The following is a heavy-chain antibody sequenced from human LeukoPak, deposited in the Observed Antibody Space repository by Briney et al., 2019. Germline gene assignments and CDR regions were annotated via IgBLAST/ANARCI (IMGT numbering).Heavy chain of an antibody. D-gene: IGHD3-10*01. CDR2: ISAYNGNT. Sequence: GASVKVSCKASGYTFTSYGISWVRQAPGQGLEWMGWISAYNGNTNYAQKFQGRVTITADKSTSTVYIELSRLRYQDTALYYCARVDRDYFDYWSQGTLVTVSS. J-gene: IGHJ4*02. CDR1: GYTFTSYG. CDR3: ARVDRDYFDY. V-gene: IGHV1-18*01.